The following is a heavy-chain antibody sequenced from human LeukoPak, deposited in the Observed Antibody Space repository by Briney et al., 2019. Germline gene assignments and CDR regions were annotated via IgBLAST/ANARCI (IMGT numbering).Heavy chain of an antibody. CDR2: ISGSGGST. CDR1: GFTFSSYA. V-gene: IGHV3-23*01. Sequence: PGGSLRLSCAASGFTFSSYAVSWVRQAPGKGLEWVSAISGSGGSTYYADSVKGRFTISRDNSKNTLYLQMNSLRAEDTAVYYCAKASPSSSWPPTSYWGQGTLVTVSS. CDR3: AKASPSSSWPPTSY. J-gene: IGHJ4*02. D-gene: IGHD6-13*01.